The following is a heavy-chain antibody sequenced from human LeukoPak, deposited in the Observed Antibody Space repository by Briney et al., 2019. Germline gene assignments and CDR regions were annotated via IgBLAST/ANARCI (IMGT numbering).Heavy chain of an antibody. CDR2: ISDIGSI. Sequence: SETLSLTCTVSGGSVRADYWSWIRQPPGKGLEWIAYISDIGSINYNPSLKSRVTISLDTSKNQFSLKLSSVTAADTAVYYCAGHHPRNTVDFWGQGTLVTVSS. V-gene: IGHV4-59*08. CDR1: GGSVRADY. CDR3: AGHHPRNTVDF. J-gene: IGHJ4*02. D-gene: IGHD2-8*02.